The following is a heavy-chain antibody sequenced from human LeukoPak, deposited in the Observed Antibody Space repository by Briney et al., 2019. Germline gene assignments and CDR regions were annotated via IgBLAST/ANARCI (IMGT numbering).Heavy chain of an antibody. V-gene: IGHV3-30*02. J-gene: IGHJ6*02. D-gene: IGHD6-19*01. CDR2: IWNDGNNK. CDR3: AKGVAVAGTYYYGMDV. Sequence: GGSLRLSCAASGFTFSSFGMHWVRQAPGKGLEWVAVIWNDGNNKYYGDSVKGRFTISRDNSKSTVYLQMNSLRAEDTAVYYCAKGVAVAGTYYYGMDVWGQGTTVTVSS. CDR1: GFTFSSFG.